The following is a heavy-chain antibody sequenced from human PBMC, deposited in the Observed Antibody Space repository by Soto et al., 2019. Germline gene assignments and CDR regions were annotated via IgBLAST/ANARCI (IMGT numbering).Heavy chain of an antibody. CDR3: ARGGRGDYTMNWFDS. J-gene: IGHJ5*01. CDR2: MYYSGST. D-gene: IGHD4-17*01. V-gene: IGHV4-59*08. Sequence: SQTLSLTCTVSGGSISSYYWSWIRQPPGKGLEWIAYMYYSGSTDYNPSLKSRVTISVDTPKNQVSLRLSSVTAADTAVYYCARGGRGDYTMNWFDSWGQGTLVTVSS. CDR1: GGSISSYY.